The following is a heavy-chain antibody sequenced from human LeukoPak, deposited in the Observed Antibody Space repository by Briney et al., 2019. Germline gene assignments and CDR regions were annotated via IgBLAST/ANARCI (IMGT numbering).Heavy chain of an antibody. Sequence: ASVKVSCKASGYTFTSYDINWVQQATGQGLEWMGWISAYNSNTNYAQKLQGRVTMTTDTSTSTAYMELRSLRSDDTAVYYCARDRATMVRGVIGLYDYWGQGTLVTVSS. D-gene: IGHD3-10*01. CDR2: ISAYNSNT. CDR1: GYTFTSYD. J-gene: IGHJ4*02. V-gene: IGHV1-18*01. CDR3: ARDRATMVRGVIGLYDY.